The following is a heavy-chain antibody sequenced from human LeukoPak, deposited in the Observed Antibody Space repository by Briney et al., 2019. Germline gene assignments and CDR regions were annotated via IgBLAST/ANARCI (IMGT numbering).Heavy chain of an antibody. J-gene: IGHJ4*02. V-gene: IGHV4-30-4*01. Sequence: SSQTLSLTCTVSGGSISSGDYYWSWIRQPSGKGLEWIGYIYYSGSTYYNPSLKSRVTISVDTSKNQFSLKLSSVTAADTAVYYCARVVVVVAATPGFDYWGQGTLVTVSS. D-gene: IGHD2-15*01. CDR3: ARVVVVVAATPGFDY. CDR1: GGSISSGDYY. CDR2: IYYSGST.